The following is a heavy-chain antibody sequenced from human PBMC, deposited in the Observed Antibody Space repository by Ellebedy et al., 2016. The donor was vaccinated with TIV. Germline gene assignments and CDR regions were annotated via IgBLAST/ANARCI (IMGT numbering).Heavy chain of an antibody. J-gene: IGHJ4*02. Sequence: GESLKISCAASGFPFNDYAMQWVRQAPGKGLEWVAAMSYDGSNKYYADSVKGRFTISRDNSKNTLYLQMNSLRAEDTAVYSCARDSDVSVAGSDRWYYFDYWGQGTLVTVSS. CDR2: MSYDGSNK. CDR1: GFPFNDYA. V-gene: IGHV3-30*04. D-gene: IGHD6-19*01. CDR3: ARDSDVSVAGSDRWYYFDY.